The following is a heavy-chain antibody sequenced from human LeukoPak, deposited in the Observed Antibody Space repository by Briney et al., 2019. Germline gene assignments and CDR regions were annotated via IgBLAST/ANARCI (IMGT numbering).Heavy chain of an antibody. CDR1: GFTFSSYG. D-gene: IGHD6-19*01. CDR2: IRYDGSNK. V-gene: IGHV3-30*02. Sequence: GGSLRLSCAASGFTFSSYGMHWVRQALGKGLEWVAFIRYDGSNKYYADSVKGRFTISRDNSKNTLYLQMNSLRAEDTAVYYCAKEGPYSSGWFPIDYWGQGTLVTVSS. J-gene: IGHJ4*02. CDR3: AKEGPYSSGWFPIDY.